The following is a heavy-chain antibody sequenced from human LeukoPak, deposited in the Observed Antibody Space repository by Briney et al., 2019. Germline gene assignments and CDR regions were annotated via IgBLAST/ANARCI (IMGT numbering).Heavy chain of an antibody. CDR2: IYHSGST. J-gene: IGHJ4*02. CDR3: ARNHYYDGSGYYLGEYDY. CDR1: GYSISSGYY. Sequence: PSETLSLTCAVSGYSISSGYYWGWIRQPPGKGLEWIGSIYHSGSTYYNPSLKSRVTISVDTSKNQFSLKLSSVTAADTAVYYCARNHYYDGSGYYLGEYDYWGQGTLVTVSS. V-gene: IGHV4-38-2*01. D-gene: IGHD3-22*01.